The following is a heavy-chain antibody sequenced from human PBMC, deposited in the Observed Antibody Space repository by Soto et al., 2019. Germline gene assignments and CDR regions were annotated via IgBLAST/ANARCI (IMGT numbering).Heavy chain of an antibody. CDR2: INPKSGGT. J-gene: IGHJ4*02. CDR1: GYTFSGYF. Sequence: ASVKVSCKASGYTFSGYFMHWARQAPGQGLEWMGWINPKSGGTNYAQNFQGRVTLTRDTSITTAYMEVKGLRSDDTAVYYCATESSSGWSPFDSWGQGTLVTVSS. D-gene: IGHD6-19*01. V-gene: IGHV1-2*02. CDR3: ATESSSGWSPFDS.